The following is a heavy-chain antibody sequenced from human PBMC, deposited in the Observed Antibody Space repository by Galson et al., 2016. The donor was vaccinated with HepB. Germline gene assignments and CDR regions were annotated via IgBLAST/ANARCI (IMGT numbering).Heavy chain of an antibody. CDR1: GFTFSSYA. D-gene: IGHD3-16*01. J-gene: IGHJ3*02. Sequence: SLRLSCAASGFTFSSYAIHWVRQAPGKGLEYLSEITGNGGITYYVDSVKGRFTISRDNSRNTLYLQMSSLTTEDTAVYYCVKDQGGTWGAFDIWGQGTLVTVSS. V-gene: IGHV3-64D*06. CDR2: ITGNGGIT. CDR3: VKDQGGTWGAFDI.